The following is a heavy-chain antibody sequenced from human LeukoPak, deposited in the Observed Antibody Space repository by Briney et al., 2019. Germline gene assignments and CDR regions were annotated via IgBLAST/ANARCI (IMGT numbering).Heavy chain of an antibody. CDR2: INPNSGGT. CDR3: ARAGIAAADAFDI. V-gene: IGHV1-2*06. D-gene: IGHD6-13*01. Sequence: ASVKVSCKASGYTFTGYYMHWVRQAPGQGLEWMGRINPNSGGTNYAQKFQGRVTMTRDTSISTAYMELSRLRSGDTAVYYCARAGIAAADAFDIWGQGTMVTVSS. J-gene: IGHJ3*02. CDR1: GYTFTGYY.